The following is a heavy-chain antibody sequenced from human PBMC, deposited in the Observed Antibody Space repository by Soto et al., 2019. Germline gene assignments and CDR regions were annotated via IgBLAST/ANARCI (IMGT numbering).Heavy chain of an antibody. Sequence: EVQLVESGGGLVQPGGSLRLSCAASGFTVSSNYMSWVRQAPGKGLEWVSVIYSGGSTYYADSVKGRFTISRDNSKNTLYRQMNSLRAEDTAVYYCARVPGKARYYFDYWGQGTLVTVSS. D-gene: IGHD1-26*01. CDR2: IYSGGST. CDR3: ARVPGKARYYFDY. J-gene: IGHJ4*02. V-gene: IGHV3-66*01. CDR1: GFTVSSNY.